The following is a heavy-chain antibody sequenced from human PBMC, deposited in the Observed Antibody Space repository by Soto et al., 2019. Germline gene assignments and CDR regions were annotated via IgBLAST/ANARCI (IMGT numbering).Heavy chain of an antibody. V-gene: IGHV1-69*02. D-gene: IGHD6-6*01. CDR2: IIPILGIA. CDR3: AAGMLGLGSSSSSLYYFDY. J-gene: IGHJ4*02. CDR1: GGTFSSYT. Sequence: QVQLVQSGAEVKKPGSSVKVSCKASGGTFSSYTISWVRQAPGQGLEWMGRIIPILGIANYAQKFQGRVTITADKSTSTAYMELSSLRSEDTAVYYCAAGMLGLGSSSSSLYYFDYWAQGTLVTVSS.